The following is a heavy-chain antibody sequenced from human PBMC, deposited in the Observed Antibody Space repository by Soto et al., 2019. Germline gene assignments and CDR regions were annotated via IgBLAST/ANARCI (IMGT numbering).Heavy chain of an antibody. CDR3: ARGCSSTSCSRRVYFQH. CDR2: IYHSGST. Sequence: QVQLQESGPGLVKPSGTLSLTCAVSGGSISSSNWWSWVRQPPGKGLEWIGEIYHSGSTNYNPSHKSRVTISVDKSKNQFSLKLSSVTAADTAVYYCARGCSSTSCSRRVYFQHWGQGTLVTVSS. J-gene: IGHJ1*01. CDR1: GGSISSSNW. D-gene: IGHD2-2*01. V-gene: IGHV4-4*02.